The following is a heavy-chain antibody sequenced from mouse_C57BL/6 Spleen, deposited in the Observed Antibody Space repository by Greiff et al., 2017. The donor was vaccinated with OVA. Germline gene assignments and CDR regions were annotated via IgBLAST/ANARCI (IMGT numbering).Heavy chain of an antibody. Sequence: VKLQESGPELVKPGASVKISCKASGYAFSSSWMNWVKQRPGKGLEWIGRIYPGDGDTNYNGKFKGKATLTADKSSSTAYMQLSSLTSEDSAVYFCAREGAYYSNYWGQGTTLTVSS. V-gene: IGHV1-82*01. CDR2: IYPGDGDT. CDR3: AREGAYYSNY. D-gene: IGHD2-5*01. CDR1: GYAFSSSW. J-gene: IGHJ2*01.